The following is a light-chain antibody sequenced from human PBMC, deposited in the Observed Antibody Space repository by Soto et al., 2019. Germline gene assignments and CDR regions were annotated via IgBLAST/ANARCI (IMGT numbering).Light chain of an antibody. Sequence: EIVLTQSPGTLSLSIGERTTLSCRASQSVSRTSLSWYQQKPGQAPRLLISGASSRATGIPDRFSGSGSGADFTLTISRLEPEDFAVYYCQQYGTSPPTFGQGTKVDIK. V-gene: IGKV3-20*01. CDR3: QQYGTSPPT. J-gene: IGKJ1*01. CDR2: GAS. CDR1: QSVSRTS.